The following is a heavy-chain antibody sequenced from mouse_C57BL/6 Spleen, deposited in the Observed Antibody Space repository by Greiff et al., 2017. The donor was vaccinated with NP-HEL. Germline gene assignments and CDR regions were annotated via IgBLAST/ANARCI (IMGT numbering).Heavy chain of an antibody. CDR2: IYPGDGDT. CDR3: ARGDSRGHFDY. J-gene: IGHJ2*01. V-gene: IGHV1-82*01. Sequence: VQLQQSGPELVKPGASVKISCKASGYAFSSSWMNWVKQRPGKGLEWIGRIYPGDGDTNYNGKFKGKATLTADKSSSTAYMQLSSRTSADSAVYFCARGDSRGHFDYWGQGTTLTVSS. CDR1: GYAFSSSW.